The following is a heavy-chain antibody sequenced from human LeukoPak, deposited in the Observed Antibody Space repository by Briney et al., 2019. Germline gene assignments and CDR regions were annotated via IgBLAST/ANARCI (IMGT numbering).Heavy chain of an antibody. V-gene: IGHV4-39*07. J-gene: IGHJ3*02. CDR3: VRDRYNWNYDAFDI. Sequence: PSETLSLTCTVSGGSISSSSYYWGWIRQPPGKGLEWIGSIYYSGSTYYNPPLKSRVTISVDTSKNQFSLKLSSVTAADTAVYYCVRDRYNWNYDAFDIWGQGTMVTVSS. CDR2: IYYSGST. D-gene: IGHD1-7*01. CDR1: GGSISSSSYY.